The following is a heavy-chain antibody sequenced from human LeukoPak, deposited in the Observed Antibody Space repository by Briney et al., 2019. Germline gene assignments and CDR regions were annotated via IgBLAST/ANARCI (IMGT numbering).Heavy chain of an antibody. CDR1: GYTFTGYY. V-gene: IGHV1-2*06. Sequence: GASVKVSCKASGYTFTGYYMHWLRQAPGQGLEWMGRINPNSGGTNYAQKFQGRVTMTRDTSISTAYMELSRLRSDDTAVYYCARTPWLVLAFDIWGQGTMVTVSS. CDR3: ARTPWLVLAFDI. CDR2: INPNSGGT. J-gene: IGHJ3*02. D-gene: IGHD6-19*01.